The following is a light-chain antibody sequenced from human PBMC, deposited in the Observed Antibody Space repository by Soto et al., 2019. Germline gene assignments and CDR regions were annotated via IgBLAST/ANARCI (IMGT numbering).Light chain of an antibody. CDR3: QQYDMLPIT. CDR2: DAS. J-gene: IGKJ5*01. V-gene: IGKV1-33*01. CDR1: QDIGTD. Sequence: DIRMTQSPSSLSASLGDRVTITCRASQDIGTDLGWYQQKPGKAPNLLIYDASNLEIGVPSRFSGSGSGTHCTFTISSRQTADIGTYYCQQYDMLPITFGRGTRLEIK.